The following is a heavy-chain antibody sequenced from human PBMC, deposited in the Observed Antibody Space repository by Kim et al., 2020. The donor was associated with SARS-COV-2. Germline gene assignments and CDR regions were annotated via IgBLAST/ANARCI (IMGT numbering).Heavy chain of an antibody. CDR1: GYTLTNYG. V-gene: IGHV1-18*01. J-gene: IGHJ5*01. D-gene: IGHD3-10*01. CDR3: ARSPRYHGWGLDS. Sequence: ASVKVSCKASGYTLTNYGISWVRQAPGQPLEWMAWITPYNGNMKFADKFRDRVTLTTDSSTNTIYMELGDLKSDDTAVYYCARSPRYHGWGLDSWGQGTLVTVSS. CDR2: ITPYNGNM.